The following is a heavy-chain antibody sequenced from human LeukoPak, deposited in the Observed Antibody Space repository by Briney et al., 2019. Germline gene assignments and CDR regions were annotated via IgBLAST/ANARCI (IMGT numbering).Heavy chain of an antibody. CDR3: AKNQWSGFGELSDWFDP. CDR1: GFTFSPYE. J-gene: IGHJ5*02. V-gene: IGHV3-23*01. D-gene: IGHD3-10*01. CDR2: ISGSGDRR. Sequence: PGGSLRLSCAASGFTFSPYEMNWVRQAPGKGLEWVSAISGSGDRRFYADSVKGRFTISRDNFKNTLYLQMNSLRAEDTAVYYCAKNQWSGFGELSDWFDPWGQGTLVTVSS.